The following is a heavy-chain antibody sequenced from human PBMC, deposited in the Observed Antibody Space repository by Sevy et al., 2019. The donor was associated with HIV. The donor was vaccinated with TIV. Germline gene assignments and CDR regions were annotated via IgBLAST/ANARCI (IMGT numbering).Heavy chain of an antibody. J-gene: IGHJ3*01. CDR2: MNWKGDNT. Sequence: GGSLRLSCAGSGLTFSDYAMSWVRQRPGQGLEWVSGMNWKGDNTGYADSLKGRFTISRDKAKNSLDLDIESLRVEDTALYYCARNTYYYDTTGYGAFDLWGQGTLVTVSS. V-gene: IGHV3-20*04. D-gene: IGHD3-22*01. CDR3: ARNTYYYDTTGYGAFDL. CDR1: GLTFSDYA.